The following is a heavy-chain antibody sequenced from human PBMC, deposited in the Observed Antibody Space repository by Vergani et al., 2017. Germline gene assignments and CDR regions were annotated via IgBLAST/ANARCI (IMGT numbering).Heavy chain of an antibody. Sequence: QLHLQESGPGLVKPSETLSLTCTVSGGSITSRSYYWGWIRQPPGKGLEWIGNIYYSGSTNYNPSLKSRVTISVDTSKNQFSLKLSSVTAADTAVYYCARVRYYYGSGSYPPGYYYGMDVWGQGTTVTVSS. CDR3: ARVRYYYGSGSYPPGYYYGMDV. J-gene: IGHJ6*02. V-gene: IGHV4-61*05. D-gene: IGHD3-10*01. CDR1: GGSITSRSYY. CDR2: IYYSGST.